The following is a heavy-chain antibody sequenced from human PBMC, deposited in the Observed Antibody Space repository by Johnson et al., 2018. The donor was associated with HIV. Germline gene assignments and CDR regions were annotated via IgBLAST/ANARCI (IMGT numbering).Heavy chain of an antibody. V-gene: IGHV3-23*01. D-gene: IGHD3-3*01. CDR2: GSGGST. Sequence: GSGGSTYYADSVKGRFTISRDNSKNTLYLQMNSLRAEDTAVYYCAKQYYDFWSGYYEYNAFDIWGQGTMVTVSS. J-gene: IGHJ3*02. CDR3: AKQYYDFWSGYYEYNAFDI.